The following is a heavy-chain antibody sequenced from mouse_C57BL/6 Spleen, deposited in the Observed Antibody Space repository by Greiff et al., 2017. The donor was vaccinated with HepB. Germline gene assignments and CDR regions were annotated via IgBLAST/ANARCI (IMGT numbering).Heavy chain of an antibody. J-gene: IGHJ2*01. CDR1: GFTFSDYG. D-gene: IGHD2-4*01. CDR2: ISSGSSTI. CDR3: ARDDYDGFDY. V-gene: IGHV5-17*01. Sequence: DVQLVESGGGLVKPGGSLKLSCAASGFTFSDYGMHWVRQAPEKGLEWVAYISSGSSTIYYADTVKGRFTISRDNAKNTLFLQMTSLRSEDTAMYYCARDDYDGFDYWGQGTTLTVSS.